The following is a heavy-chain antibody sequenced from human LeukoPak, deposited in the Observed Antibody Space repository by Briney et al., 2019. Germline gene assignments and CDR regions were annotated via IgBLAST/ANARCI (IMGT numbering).Heavy chain of an antibody. D-gene: IGHD3-16*01. V-gene: IGHV1-3*01. CDR3: ARPQFDYAALDAFDI. Sequence: ASVKVSCKASGYTFTSYAMHWVRQAPGQRLEWMGWINVGNGNTKYSQKFQGRVTITRDTSASTAYMELSSLRSEDTAVYYCARPQFDYAALDAFDIWGQGTMVTVSS. J-gene: IGHJ3*02. CDR2: INVGNGNT. CDR1: GYTFTSYA.